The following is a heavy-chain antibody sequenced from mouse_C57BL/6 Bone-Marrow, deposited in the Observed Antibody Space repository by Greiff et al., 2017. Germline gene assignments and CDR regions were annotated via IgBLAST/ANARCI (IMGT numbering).Heavy chain of an antibody. CDR2: ISSGSSTI. CDR3: ARRNDYGFAY. J-gene: IGHJ3*01. V-gene: IGHV5-17*01. Sequence: EVKLVESGGGLVKPGGSLKLSCAASGFTFSDYGMHWVRQTPGKGLEWVAYISSGSSTIYYADTVKGRSTISRDNAKNTLFLQMTSLRSEDTAMYYCARRNDYGFAYWGQGTLVTVSA. D-gene: IGHD2-4*01. CDR1: GFTFSDYG.